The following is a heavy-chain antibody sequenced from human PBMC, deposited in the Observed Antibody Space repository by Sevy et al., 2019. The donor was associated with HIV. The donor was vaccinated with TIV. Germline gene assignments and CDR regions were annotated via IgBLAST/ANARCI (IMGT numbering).Heavy chain of an antibody. D-gene: IGHD5-18*01. CDR3: ARDWWDSYGYHWLDQ. CDR2: ISGGSVTI. CDR1: GFTFSSYS. J-gene: IGHJ5*02. V-gene: IGHV3-48*01. Sequence: GGSLRLSCAASGFTFSSYSMIWVRQAPGKGLEWISYISGGSVTIYYADSGKGRFTISRDNAKKSVYLEMNSLRVEDTAVYYCARDWWDSYGYHWLDQWGQGTLVTVSS.